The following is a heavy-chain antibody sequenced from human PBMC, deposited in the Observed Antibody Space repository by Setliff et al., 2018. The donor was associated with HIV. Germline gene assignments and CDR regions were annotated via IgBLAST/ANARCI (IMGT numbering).Heavy chain of an antibody. CDR3: ATAGEMATIGYSYYYMDV. Sequence: SVKVSCKASGGTFSSYAISWVRQAPGQGLEWMGGIIPILGIANYAQKFQGRVTITADKSTSTAYMELSSLISDDTAEYYCATAGEMATIGYSYYYMDVWGKGTTVTV. CDR1: GGTFSSYA. V-gene: IGHV1-69*10. CDR2: IIPILGIA. J-gene: IGHJ6*03. D-gene: IGHD3-10*01.